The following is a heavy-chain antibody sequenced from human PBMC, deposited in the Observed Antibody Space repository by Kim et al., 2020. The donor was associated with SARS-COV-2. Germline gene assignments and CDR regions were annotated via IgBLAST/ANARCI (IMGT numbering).Heavy chain of an antibody. CDR1: GFTFSSYA. CDR3: AKDREGDYGDSYYFDY. J-gene: IGHJ4*02. CDR2: ISGSGGST. Sequence: GGSLRLSCAASGFTFSSYAMSWVRQAPGKGLEWVSAISGSGGSTYYADSVKGRFTISRDNSKNTLYLQMNSPRAEDTAVYYCAKDREGDYGDSYYFDYWGQGTLVTVSS. D-gene: IGHD4-17*01. V-gene: IGHV3-23*01.